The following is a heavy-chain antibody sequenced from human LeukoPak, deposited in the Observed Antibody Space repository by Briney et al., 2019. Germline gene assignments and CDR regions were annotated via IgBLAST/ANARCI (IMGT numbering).Heavy chain of an antibody. J-gene: IGHJ6*02. Sequence: GASVKVSCKASGGTFSSYAINWARQAPGQGLEWMGRIIPMLGTVNYAQKFQGRVTIIADKFTSTAYMELSSLRSEDTAMYYCARDQKVGATPYFGMDVWGQGTTVTVSS. CDR2: IIPMLGTV. CDR1: GGTFSSYA. V-gene: IGHV1-69*04. CDR3: ARDQKVGATPYFGMDV. D-gene: IGHD1-26*01.